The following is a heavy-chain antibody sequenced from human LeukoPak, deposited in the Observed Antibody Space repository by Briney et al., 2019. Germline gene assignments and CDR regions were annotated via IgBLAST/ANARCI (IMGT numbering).Heavy chain of an antibody. V-gene: IGHV3-48*04. CDR2: ISAGGSTR. D-gene: IGHD5-24*01. CDR1: GFIFSSYR. J-gene: IGHJ4*02. Sequence: GGSLRLSCAASGFIFSSYRMNWVRQAPGKGLEWVSFISAGGSTRNYADSVKGRFTISRDDAKNSLYLQMNSLRVEDTAVYYCARDYKYAFDNWGQGTLVTVSS. CDR3: ARDYKYAFDN.